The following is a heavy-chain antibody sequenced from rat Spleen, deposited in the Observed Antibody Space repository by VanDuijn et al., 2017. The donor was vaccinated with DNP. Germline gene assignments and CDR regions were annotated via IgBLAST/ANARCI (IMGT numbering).Heavy chain of an antibody. J-gene: IGHJ2*01. CDR3: ARWGDYFDY. V-gene: IGHV6-6*01. CDR1: GFTFSTAW. D-gene: IGHD1-12*02. CDR2: IKAKSNNYAT. Sequence: EVQVLESGGGLVQPGNSLKLSCATSGFTFSTAWMYWYRQFPEKRLEWVARIKAKSNNYATDYTESVKGRFTISRDDSKRSIFLQLNSVTTEDTATYYCARWGDYFDYWGQGVMVTVSS.